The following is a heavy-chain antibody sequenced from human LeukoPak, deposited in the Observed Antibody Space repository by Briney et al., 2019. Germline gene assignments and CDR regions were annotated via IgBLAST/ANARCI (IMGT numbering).Heavy chain of an antibody. CDR2: IIPIFGTA. J-gene: IGHJ6*03. CDR3: ARGRCSTSCHKDYYYMDV. CDR1: GGTFSNYA. Sequence: GSSVKVSCKASGGTFSNYAISWVRQAPGQGLEWMGGIIPIFGTANYAQKFQGRVTITADESTSTAYMELSSLRSEDTAVYYCARGRCSTSCHKDYYYMDVWGKGTTVTVSS. V-gene: IGHV1-69*01. D-gene: IGHD2-2*02.